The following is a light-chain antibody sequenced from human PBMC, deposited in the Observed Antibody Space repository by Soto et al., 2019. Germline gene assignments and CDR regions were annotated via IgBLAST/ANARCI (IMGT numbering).Light chain of an antibody. J-gene: IGKJ5*01. Sequence: EVVLTQSPGTLSLSPGERATLSCRASQSIGSSYLAWYQQKPGQAPRLLIYGASSRATGIPDRFSGSGSGTDFTLIISRMEPEDFAVYYCQQRSAWPPVTFGQGTRLEIK. V-gene: IGKV3D-20*02. CDR3: QQRSAWPPVT. CDR1: QSIGSSY. CDR2: GAS.